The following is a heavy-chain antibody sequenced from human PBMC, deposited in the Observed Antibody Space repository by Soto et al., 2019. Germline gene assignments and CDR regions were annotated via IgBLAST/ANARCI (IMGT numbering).Heavy chain of an antibody. Sequence: EVQLVESGGGLVKPGGSLRLSCAASGFTFSSYSMNWVRQAPGKGLEWVSSISSSSSYIYYADSVKGRFTISRDNAKNSLYLQMNSLRAEDTAVYYCAIALDTAMDFDYWGQGTLVTVSS. CDR1: GFTFSSYS. D-gene: IGHD5-18*01. CDR2: ISSSSSYI. J-gene: IGHJ4*02. V-gene: IGHV3-21*01. CDR3: AIALDTAMDFDY.